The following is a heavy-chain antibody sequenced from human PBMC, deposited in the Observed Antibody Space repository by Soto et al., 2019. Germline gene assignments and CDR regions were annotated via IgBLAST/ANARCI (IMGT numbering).Heavy chain of an antibody. D-gene: IGHD5-12*01. CDR2: ISGSGGST. Sequence: EVQLLESGGGLVQPGGSLRLSCAASGFTFSGYAMSWVRQAPGKGLEWVSAISGSGGSTYYADSVKGRFTISRDNSKNTLYLQMNSLRAEDTAVYYCAKDRVATIERTDYWGQGTLVTVSS. V-gene: IGHV3-23*01. CDR1: GFTFSGYA. J-gene: IGHJ4*02. CDR3: AKDRVATIERTDY.